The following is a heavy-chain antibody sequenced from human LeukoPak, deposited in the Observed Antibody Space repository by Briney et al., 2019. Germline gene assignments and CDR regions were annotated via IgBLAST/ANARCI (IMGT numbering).Heavy chain of an antibody. J-gene: IGHJ4*02. D-gene: IGHD2/OR15-2a*01. V-gene: IGHV3-11*01. CDR2: IYPGGGVI. CDR1: GLTLSDCY. Sequence: GGSLRLSCAASGLTLSDCYMSWIRQAPGKGLECVAYIYPGGGVIYYADSVKGRFTIFRDNTKNSLYLQMSSLRAEDTAIYYCARDYHNKGHDYWGPGTLVTVSS. CDR3: ARDYHNKGHDY.